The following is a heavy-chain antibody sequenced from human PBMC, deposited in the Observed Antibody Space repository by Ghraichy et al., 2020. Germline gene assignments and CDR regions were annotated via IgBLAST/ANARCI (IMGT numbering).Heavy chain of an antibody. V-gene: IGHV4-59*08. D-gene: IGHD5-12*01. CDR1: GGSITGYY. CDR2: IYYTGVTT. CDR3: TRHDVVAVLARGMGV. J-gene: IGHJ6*02. Sequence: SETLSLTCTVSGGSITGYYWSWIRQSPGRGLEWIGYIYYTGVTTLYRPSLRSRVTISVDTSMNQFSPWLTSVTAADTAVYYCTRHDVVAVLARGMGVWGQGLAVTVSS.